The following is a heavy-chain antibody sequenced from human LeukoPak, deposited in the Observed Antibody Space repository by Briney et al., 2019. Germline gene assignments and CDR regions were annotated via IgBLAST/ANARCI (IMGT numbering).Heavy chain of an antibody. CDR2: ISAYNGNT. CDR1: GYTFTSYG. CDR3: ARTPKYYYGSGSYYKDLDY. D-gene: IGHD3-10*01. Sequence: GASVKVSCKAFGYTFTSYGISWVRQAPGQGLEWMGWISAYNGNTNYAQKLQGRVTMTTDTSTSTAYMELRSLRSDDTAVYYCARTPKYYYGSGSYYKDLDYWGQGTLVTVSS. V-gene: IGHV1-18*01. J-gene: IGHJ4*02.